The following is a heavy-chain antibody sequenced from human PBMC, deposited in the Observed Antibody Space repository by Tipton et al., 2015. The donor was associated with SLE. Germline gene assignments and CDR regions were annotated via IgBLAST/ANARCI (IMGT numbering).Heavy chain of an antibody. V-gene: IGHV4-59*11. Sequence: LRLSCTVSGGSISSHYWSWIRQPPGKGLEWIGYIYYSGSTNYNPSLKSRVTISVDTSKNQFSLKLSSVTAADTAVYYCARGGYYYSEYFQHWGQGTLVTVSS. D-gene: IGHD3-22*01. CDR3: ARGGYYYSEYFQH. CDR1: GGSISSHY. J-gene: IGHJ1*01. CDR2: IYYSGST.